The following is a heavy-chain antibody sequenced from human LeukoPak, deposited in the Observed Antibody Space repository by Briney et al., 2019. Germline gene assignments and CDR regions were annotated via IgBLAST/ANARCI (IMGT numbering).Heavy chain of an antibody. D-gene: IGHD3-3*01. Sequence: ALSLTCTGTGGSISSGVYYGSWMRQPPGKGLEGIGYIYHSGSTYYNPSLKSRVTISVDRSKNQFSLKLSSVTAADTAVYYCARGSALEWLSLDYWGQGTLVTVSS. CDR3: ARGSALEWLSLDY. V-gene: IGHV4-30-2*01. CDR1: GGSISSGVYY. J-gene: IGHJ4*02. CDR2: IYHSGST.